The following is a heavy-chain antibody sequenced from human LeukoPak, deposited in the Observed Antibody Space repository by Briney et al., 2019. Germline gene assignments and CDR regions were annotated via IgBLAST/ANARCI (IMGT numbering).Heavy chain of an antibody. Sequence: GGSLRLSCVASGFTFSSYSMNWVRQAPGKGLEWVSSISSSSSYIYYADSVKGRFTISRDNAKNSLYLQMNSLRAEDTAVYYCARDAPGDILIGYYRGYNWFDPWGQGTLVTVSS. CDR3: ARDAPGDILIGYYRGYNWFDP. D-gene: IGHD3-9*01. J-gene: IGHJ5*02. CDR1: GFTFSSYS. V-gene: IGHV3-21*01. CDR2: ISSSSSYI.